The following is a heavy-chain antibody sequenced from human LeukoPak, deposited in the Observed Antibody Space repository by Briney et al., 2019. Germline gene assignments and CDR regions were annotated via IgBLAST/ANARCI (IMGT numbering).Heavy chain of an antibody. Sequence: PSETLSLTCAVSGGSISSGGYSWSWIRQPPGTGLEWIGYIYHSGSTYYNPSLKSRVTISVDRSKNQFSLKLSSVTAADTAVYYCAGSPSSYDFWSGLSTSNWFDPWGQGTLVTVSS. V-gene: IGHV4-30-2*01. CDR3: AGSPSSYDFWSGLSTSNWFDP. CDR1: GGSISSGGYS. J-gene: IGHJ5*02. CDR2: IYHSGST. D-gene: IGHD3-3*01.